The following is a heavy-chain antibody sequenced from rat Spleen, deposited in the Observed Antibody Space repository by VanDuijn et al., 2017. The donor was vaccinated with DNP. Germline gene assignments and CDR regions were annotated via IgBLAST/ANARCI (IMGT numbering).Heavy chain of an antibody. Sequence: EVQLVESGGGLVQPGRSLKLSCAASGFTFSSFAMAWVRQAPKKGLEWVATITSGGSNTYYPDSVKGRFTISRDNAKSTLYLQMDSLRSEDTATYYCAKDAAIAAISNPHFDYWGQGVMVTVSS. D-gene: IGHD1-2*01. CDR3: AKDAAIAAISNPHFDY. V-gene: IGHV5-46*01. CDR2: ITSGGSNT. J-gene: IGHJ2*01. CDR1: GFTFSSFA.